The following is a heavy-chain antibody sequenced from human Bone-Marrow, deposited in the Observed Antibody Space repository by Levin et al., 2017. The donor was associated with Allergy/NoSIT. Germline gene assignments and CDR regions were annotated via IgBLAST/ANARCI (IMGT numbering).Heavy chain of an antibody. Sequence: GGSLRLSCAASGITFSNAWMSWARQAPGKGLEWVGRIKSKTDGGTPEYAAPVKGRFTISRDDSNNTLYLQMNSLKTEDTAVYFCTTYSSSWYYFDYWGQGTLVTVSS. CDR1: GITFSNAW. CDR3: TTYSSSWYYFDY. D-gene: IGHD6-13*01. CDR2: IKSKTDGGTP. V-gene: IGHV3-15*01. J-gene: IGHJ4*02.